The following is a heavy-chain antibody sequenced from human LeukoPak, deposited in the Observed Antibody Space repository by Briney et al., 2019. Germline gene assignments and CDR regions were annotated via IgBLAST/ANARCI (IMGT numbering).Heavy chain of an antibody. CDR1: GYSISSGYY. CDR3: ARHGVLRFLEWFHWFDP. D-gene: IGHD3-3*01. CDR2: IYHSGST. V-gene: IGHV4-38-2*01. J-gene: IGHJ5*02. Sequence: SETLSLICAVSGYSISSGYYWGWIRQPPGNGLEWIGRIYHSGSTYYNPSLKIRVTISVDPSKNQFSLKLSSVTAADTAVYYCARHGVLRFLEWFHWFDPWGQGTLVTVSS.